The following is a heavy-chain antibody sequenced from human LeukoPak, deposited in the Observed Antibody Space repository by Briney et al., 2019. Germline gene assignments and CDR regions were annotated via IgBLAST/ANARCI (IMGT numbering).Heavy chain of an antibody. D-gene: IGHD3-9*01. V-gene: IGHV1-18*01. CDR1: GYTFTSYG. CDR3: ARLNPYDILTGYYTDY. CDR2: ISAYNGNT. J-gene: IGHJ4*02. Sequence: ASVKVSCKASGYTFTSYGISWVRQAPGQGLEWMGWISAYNGNTNYAQKLQGRVTMTTDTSTSTAYMELRSLRSDDTAVYYCARLNPYDILTGYYTDYWGQGTLVTFSS.